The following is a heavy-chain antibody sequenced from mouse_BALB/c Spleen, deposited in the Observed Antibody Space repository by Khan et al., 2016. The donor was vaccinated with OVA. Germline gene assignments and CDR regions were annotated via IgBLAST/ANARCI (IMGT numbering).Heavy chain of an antibody. CDR3: TRSGIGSFAF. V-gene: IGHV1-77*01. J-gene: IGHJ3*01. CDR1: GYTFTDYY. CDR2: IYPGNGNT. D-gene: IGHD2-14*01. Sequence: QVQLQQSGAELARPGASVKLSCKASGYTFTDYYINWVKQRTGQGLEWIGDIYPGNGNTYYNETFKGKATLTADKSSSTAFMHLSSLTSEDSAVYVCTRSGIGSFAFWGQGTLVTVSA.